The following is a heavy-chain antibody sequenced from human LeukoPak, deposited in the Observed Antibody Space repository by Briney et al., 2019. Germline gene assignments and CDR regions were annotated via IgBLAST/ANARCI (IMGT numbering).Heavy chain of an antibody. CDR3: AREMRGLLAARSRGYYGMDV. J-gene: IGHJ6*02. D-gene: IGHD6-6*01. CDR1: GFTFSSYS. V-gene: IGHV3-21*01. CDR2: ISSSSSYI. Sequence: GSLRLSCAASGFTFSSYSVNWVRQAPGKGLEWVSSISSSSSYIYYADSVKGRFTISRDNAKNSLYLQMNSLRAEDTAVYYCAREMRGLLAARSRGYYGMDVWGQGTTVTVSS.